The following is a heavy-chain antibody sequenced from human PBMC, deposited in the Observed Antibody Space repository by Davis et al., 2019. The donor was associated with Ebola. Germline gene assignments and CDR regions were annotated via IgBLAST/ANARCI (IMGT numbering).Heavy chain of an antibody. J-gene: IGHJ4*02. V-gene: IGHV1-18*01. CDR3: ARARGRWDVGGYLLGH. CDR1: GYNFTTYG. D-gene: IGHD1-26*01. Sequence: ASVKVSCKASGYNFTTYGFSWVRQAPGQGLEWMGWVSADNDDRKYAEKFQGRVTMTTDSSTSTAYMELRGLTYNATAVYFCARARGRWDVGGYLLGHWGQGTLVTVSS. CDR2: VSADNDDR.